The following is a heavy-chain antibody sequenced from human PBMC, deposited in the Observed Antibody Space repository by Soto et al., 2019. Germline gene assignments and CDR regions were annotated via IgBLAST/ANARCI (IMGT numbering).Heavy chain of an antibody. CDR2: IYYSGST. J-gene: IGHJ6*02. Sequence: SETLSLTCTVSGGSISSSSYYWGWIRQPPGKGLEWIGSIYYSGSTYYNPSLKSRVTISVGTSKNQFSLKLSSVTAADTAVYYCATNYAYYYYYGMDVWGQGTTVTVSS. CDR1: GGSISSSSYY. CDR3: ATNYAYYYYYGMDV. D-gene: IGHD4-4*01. V-gene: IGHV4-39*01.